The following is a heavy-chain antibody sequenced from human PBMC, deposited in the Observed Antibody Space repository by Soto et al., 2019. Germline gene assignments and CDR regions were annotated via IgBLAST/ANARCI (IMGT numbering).Heavy chain of an antibody. V-gene: IGHV4-31*01. D-gene: IGHD3-10*01. CDR3: AKRPGNWFDP. J-gene: IGHJ5*02. CDR2: IYYSGST. Sequence: QVQLQESGPGLVKPSQTLSLTCTVSGGSISSGGYYWSWIRQHPGKGLEWIGYIYYSGSTYYNPSLQXXVXIXXDTSKNQFSLKLSSVTAADTAVYYCAKRPGNWFDPWGQGTLVTVSS. CDR1: GGSISSGGYY.